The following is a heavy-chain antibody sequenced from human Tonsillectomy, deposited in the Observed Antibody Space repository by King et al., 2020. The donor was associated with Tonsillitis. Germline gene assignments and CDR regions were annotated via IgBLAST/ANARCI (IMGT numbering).Heavy chain of an antibody. J-gene: IGHJ1*01. V-gene: IGHV2-26*01. Sequence: TLQESGPVLVKPTETLTLTCTVSGFSLSNSRMGVSWIRQPPGKALEWLAHIFSNDEKSYSTFLNTRLTISKDTSKSQVVLTMTNMDPVDTATYYCAQTPSSSASDGYFQHWGQGTLVTVSS. D-gene: IGHD6-13*01. CDR3: AQTPSSSASDGYFQH. CDR1: GFSLSNSRMG. CDR2: IFSNDEK.